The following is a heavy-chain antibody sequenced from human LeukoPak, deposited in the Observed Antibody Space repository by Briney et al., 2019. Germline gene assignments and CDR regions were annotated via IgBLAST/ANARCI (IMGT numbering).Heavy chain of an antibody. Sequence: SETLSLTCAVSGGSISSGGYSWSWIRQPPGKGLEWIGEIYHSGSTNYNPSLKSRVTISVDKSKNQFSLKLSSVTAADTAVYYCARTYSSGWPYFDYWGQGTLVTVSS. CDR1: GGSISSGGYS. CDR3: ARTYSSGWPYFDY. J-gene: IGHJ4*02. CDR2: IYHSGST. V-gene: IGHV4-30-2*01. D-gene: IGHD6-19*01.